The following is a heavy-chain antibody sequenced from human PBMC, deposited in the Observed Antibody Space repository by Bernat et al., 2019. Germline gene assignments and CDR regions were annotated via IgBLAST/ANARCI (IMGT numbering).Heavy chain of an antibody. Sequence: QVQLVQSGAEVKKPGASVKVSCKAFGYTFTSHGISWVRQAPGQGLEWMGWISTYNANTRYAQKLQGRVTMTTDTSTSKVSMELTNLRSDDTAVYYCARDSNDRRITTVQGFSYMDVWGQGTTVTVSS. CDR1: GYTFTSHG. CDR3: ARDSNDRRITTVQGFSYMDV. D-gene: IGHD3-10*01. J-gene: IGHJ6*02. V-gene: IGHV1-18*01. CDR2: ISTYNANT.